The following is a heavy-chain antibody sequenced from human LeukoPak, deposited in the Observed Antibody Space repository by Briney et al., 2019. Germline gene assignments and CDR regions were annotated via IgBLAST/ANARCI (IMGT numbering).Heavy chain of an antibody. V-gene: IGHV3-30-3*01. Sequence: GRSLRLSCAASGFTFSSYAMHWVRQAPGKGLEWVAVISYDGSNKYYADSVKGRFTISRDNSKNSLYLQMNSLRVEDTAVYYCAREDTGVAFDIWGQGTTVTV. D-gene: IGHD2-8*01. CDR2: ISYDGSNK. CDR3: AREDTGVAFDI. J-gene: IGHJ3*02. CDR1: GFTFSSYA.